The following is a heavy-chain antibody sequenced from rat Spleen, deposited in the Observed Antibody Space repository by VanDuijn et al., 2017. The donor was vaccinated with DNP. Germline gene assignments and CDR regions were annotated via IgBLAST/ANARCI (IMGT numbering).Heavy chain of an antibody. CDR1: GYPITSNY. V-gene: IGHV3-3*01. D-gene: IGHD1-11*01. Sequence: EVQLQESGPGLVKPSQSLSLTCSDTGYPITSNYWGWIRKFPGNKMEWMGHIDGAGSTNYNPSLKSRISITRDTSKNQFFLQVNSVTTEDTATYYCARGLNYGGYIYSWYFDFWGPGTMVTVSS. CDR3: ARGLNYGGYIYSWYFDF. CDR2: IDGAGST. J-gene: IGHJ1*01.